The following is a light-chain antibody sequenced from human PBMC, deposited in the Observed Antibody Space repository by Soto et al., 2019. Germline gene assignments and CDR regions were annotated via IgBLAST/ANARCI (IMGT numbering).Light chain of an antibody. CDR3: SSYAGSNNLV. CDR1: SSDIGGYDY. Sequence: QSVLTQPPSASGSPGQSVTISCTGTSSDIGGYDYVSWYQQHPGKAPKLIIYEVNKRPSGVPDRFSGSKSGNTASLTVSGLHAEDEADYYCSSYAGSNNLVFAGGTKLTVL. CDR2: EVN. J-gene: IGLJ3*02. V-gene: IGLV2-8*01.